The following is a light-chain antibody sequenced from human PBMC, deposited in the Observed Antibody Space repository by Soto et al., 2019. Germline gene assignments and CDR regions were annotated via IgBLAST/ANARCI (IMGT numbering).Light chain of an antibody. Sequence: EIVLTQSPATLSLSPGERATLSCRASQSISRDSLAWYQHKPGQAPRFLLYGASTRATGVPDRFSGGGSGTDFRLTISRLEPEDFAVYYCQYYGSSPHTFGGGTKVEIK. CDR3: QYYGSSPHT. CDR2: GAS. V-gene: IGKV3-20*01. J-gene: IGKJ4*01. CDR1: QSISRDS.